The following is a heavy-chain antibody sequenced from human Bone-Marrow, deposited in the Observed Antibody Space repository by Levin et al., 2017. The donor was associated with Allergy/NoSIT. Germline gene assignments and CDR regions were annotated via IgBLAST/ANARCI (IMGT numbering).Heavy chain of an antibody. V-gene: IGHV3-7*01. D-gene: IGHD3-3*01. Sequence: GGSLRLSCAASGFTFSSYWMTWVRQAPGKGLEWVANIKQDGSEKYYVDSVKGRFTISRDNAKDSLYLQMNSLRAEDTAVYYCARESRLLEWVLLTPYYYDYGMDVWGQGTTVTVSS. CDR2: IKQDGSEK. J-gene: IGHJ6*02. CDR3: ARESRLLEWVLLTPYYYDYGMDV. CDR1: GFTFSSYW.